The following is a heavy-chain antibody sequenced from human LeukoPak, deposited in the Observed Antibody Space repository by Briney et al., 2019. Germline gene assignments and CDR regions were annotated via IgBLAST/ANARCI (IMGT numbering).Heavy chain of an antibody. CDR2: INPSGGST. Sequence: ASVKVSCKASGYTFTGYHMHWVRQAPGQGLEWMGIINPSGGSTSYAQKFQGRVTMTRDMSTSTVYMELSSLRSEDTAVYYCARALPHRRLMDTTMEQHWFDPWGQGTLVTVSS. CDR3: ARALPHRRLMDTTMEQHWFDP. CDR1: GYTFTGYH. V-gene: IGHV1-46*01. D-gene: IGHD5-18*01. J-gene: IGHJ5*02.